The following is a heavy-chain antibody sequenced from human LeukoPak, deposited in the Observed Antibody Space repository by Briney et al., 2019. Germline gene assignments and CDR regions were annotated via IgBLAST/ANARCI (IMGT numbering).Heavy chain of an antibody. V-gene: IGHV3-48*03. J-gene: IGHJ3*02. CDR3: ARDLQLWLGAFDI. CDR2: ISSSGSTI. Sequence: GGSLSLSCAASGFTFSSYEMNWVRQAPGKGLEWVSYISSSGSTIYYADSVKGRFTISRDNAKNSLYLQMNSLRAEDTAVYYCARDLQLWLGAFDIWGQGTMVTVSS. CDR1: GFTFSSYE. D-gene: IGHD5-18*01.